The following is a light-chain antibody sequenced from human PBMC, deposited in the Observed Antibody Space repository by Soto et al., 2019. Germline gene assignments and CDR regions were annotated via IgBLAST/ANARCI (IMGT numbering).Light chain of an antibody. CDR3: QQSYSTPST. CDR1: QSISSY. V-gene: IGKV1-39*01. J-gene: IGKJ3*01. Sequence: DIQMTQSPSSLSPSVGDRVTITCRASQSISSYLNWYQQKPGKAPKLLIYAASSLQSGVPSRFSGSGSGTDFTLTISSLQPEDFATYYCQQSYSTPSTLGPGTKVDIK. CDR2: AAS.